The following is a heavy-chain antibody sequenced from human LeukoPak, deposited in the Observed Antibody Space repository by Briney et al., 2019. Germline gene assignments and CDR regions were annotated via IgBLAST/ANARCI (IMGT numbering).Heavy chain of an antibody. Sequence: GGSLRLSCAASGFTFSSYAMSWVRQAPGKGLEGVSAISGSGGSTYYADSVKGRFTISRDNSKNTLYLQMSSLRAGDTAVYYCARYVKLGPTIDAFDIWGQGTMVTVSS. CDR2: ISGSGGST. CDR1: GFTFSSYA. V-gene: IGHV3-23*01. J-gene: IGHJ3*02. CDR3: ARYVKLGPTIDAFDI. D-gene: IGHD7-27*01.